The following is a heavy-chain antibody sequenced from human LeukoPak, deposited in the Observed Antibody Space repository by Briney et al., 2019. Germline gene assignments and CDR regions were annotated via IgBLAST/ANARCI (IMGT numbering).Heavy chain of an antibody. J-gene: IGHJ3*02. Sequence: GGSLRLSCAASGFTVSSNYMSWVRQAPGKGLEWVSVIYSGGSTYYADSVKGRFTISRDNSKNTLYLQMNSLRAEDTAVYYCASLRTAAGNDAFDIWGQGTMVTVSS. V-gene: IGHV3-53*01. CDR1: GFTVSSNY. CDR3: ASLRTAAGNDAFDI. CDR2: IYSGGST. D-gene: IGHD2-2*01.